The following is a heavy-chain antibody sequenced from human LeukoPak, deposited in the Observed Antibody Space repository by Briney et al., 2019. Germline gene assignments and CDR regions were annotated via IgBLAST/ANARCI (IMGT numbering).Heavy chain of an antibody. J-gene: IGHJ5*02. CDR3: ARGPILVSRFLEWLFETERYNWFDP. D-gene: IGHD3-3*01. CDR1: GGTFSSYA. CDR2: INPNSGGT. Sequence: ASVKVSCKASGGTFSSYAISWVRQAPGQGLEWMGWINPNSGGTNYAQKFQGRVTMTRDTSISTAYMELSRLRSDDTAVYYCARGPILVSRFLEWLFETERYNWFDPWGQGTLVTVSS. V-gene: IGHV1-2*02.